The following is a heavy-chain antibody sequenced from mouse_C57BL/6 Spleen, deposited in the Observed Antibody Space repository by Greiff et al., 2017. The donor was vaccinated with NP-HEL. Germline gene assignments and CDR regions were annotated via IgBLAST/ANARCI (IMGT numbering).Heavy chain of an antibody. D-gene: IGHD2-2*01. CDR1: GYTFTDHT. V-gene: IGHV1-78*01. J-gene: IGHJ4*01. CDR2: IYPRDGST. CDR3: ARVWLRRNYAMDY. Sequence: VQLQQSDAELVKPGASVKISCKVSGYTFTDHTIHWMKQRPEQGLEWIGYIYPRDGSTKYNQKFKGKATLTADKSSSTAYMQFNSLTSEDSAVYFCARVWLRRNYAMDYWGKGTSVTVSS.